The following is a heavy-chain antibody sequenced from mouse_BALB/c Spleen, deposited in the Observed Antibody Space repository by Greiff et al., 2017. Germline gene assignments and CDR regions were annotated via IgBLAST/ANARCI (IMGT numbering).Heavy chain of an antibody. CDR2: INPYNDGT. J-gene: IGHJ4*01. CDR3: ARRALTFYYAMDY. D-gene: IGHD3-3*01. Sequence: VQLQQSGAELVMPGASVKMSCKASGYTFTSYVMHWVKQKPGQGLEWIGYINPYNDGTKYNEKFKGKATLTSDKSSSTAYMELSSLTSEDSAVYYCARRALTFYYAMDYWGQGTSVTVSS. V-gene: IGHV1-14*01. CDR1: GYTFTSYV.